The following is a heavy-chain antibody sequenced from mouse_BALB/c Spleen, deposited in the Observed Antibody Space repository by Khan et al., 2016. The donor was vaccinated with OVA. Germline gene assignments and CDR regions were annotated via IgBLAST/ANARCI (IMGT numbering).Heavy chain of an antibody. CDR3: ARLAYYYDSERFAY. CDR2: ISSGGSYT. D-gene: IGHD1-1*01. V-gene: IGHV5-6*01. Sequence: EVELVESGGDLVKPEGSLKLSCAASGFTFSTYGMSWVRQTPDKRLEWVATISSGGSYTYYPDSVQGRFTISRDNAKNTLYLQMSSLKSEDTAMFYCARLAYYYDSERFAYWARGLWSLSLQ. CDR1: GFTFSTYG. J-gene: IGHJ3*01.